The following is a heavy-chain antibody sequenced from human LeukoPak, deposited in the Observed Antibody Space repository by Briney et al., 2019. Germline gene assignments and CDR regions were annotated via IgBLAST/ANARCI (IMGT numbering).Heavy chain of an antibody. D-gene: IGHD3-22*01. CDR1: GGSFSGYY. CDR3: ASEYYYDSSGYYYMGYFDY. Sequence: SETLSLTCAVYGGSFSGYYWSWIRQPPGKGLEWIGEINHSGSANYNPSLKSRVTISVDTSKNQFSLKLSSVTAADTAVYYCASEYYYDSSGYYYMGYFDYWGQGTLVTVSS. J-gene: IGHJ4*02. CDR2: INHSGSA. V-gene: IGHV4-34*01.